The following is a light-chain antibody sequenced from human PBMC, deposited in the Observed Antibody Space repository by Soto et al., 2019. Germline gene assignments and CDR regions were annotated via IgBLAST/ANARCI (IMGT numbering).Light chain of an antibody. CDR1: ALPKQY. CDR3: QSTGTSDSSVV. V-gene: IGLV3-25*02. J-gene: IGLJ2*01. CDR2: KDT. Sequence: SYELTQPPSLSVSPGQTAKITCSGGALPKQYVHWYQQRPGQALVVVIYKDTERPSGIPERFSGSTSGTTVTLTISGVQADDEAVYYCQSTGTSDSSVVFGGGTKLTVL.